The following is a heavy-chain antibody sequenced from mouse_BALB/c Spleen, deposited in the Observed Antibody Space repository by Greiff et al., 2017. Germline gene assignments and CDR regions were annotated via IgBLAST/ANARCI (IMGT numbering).Heavy chain of an antibody. J-gene: IGHJ4*01. Sequence: EVKLMESGGGLVKPGGSLKLSCAASGFTFSSYAMSWVRQTPEKRLEWVATISSGGSYTYYPDSVKGRFTISRDNAKNTLYLQMSSLRSEDTAMYYCARQDHYYAMDYWGQGTSVTVSS. CDR2: ISSGGSYT. CDR3: ARQDHYYAMDY. CDR1: GFTFSSYA. V-gene: IGHV5-9-3*01.